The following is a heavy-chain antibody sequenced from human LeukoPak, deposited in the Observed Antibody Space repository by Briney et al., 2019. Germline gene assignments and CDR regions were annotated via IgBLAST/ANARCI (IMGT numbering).Heavy chain of an antibody. Sequence: ASVKVCCKASGYTFTVYYMHWVRQAPGQGLEWMGWINPNSGGTNYAQKFQGRVTMTRDTSISTAYMELSRLRSDDTAVYYCAREYCSSTSCYGFWNVWGKGTTVTVSS. CDR1: GYTFTVYY. CDR3: AREYCSSTSCYGFWNV. V-gene: IGHV1-2*02. J-gene: IGHJ6*04. D-gene: IGHD2-2*01. CDR2: INPNSGGT.